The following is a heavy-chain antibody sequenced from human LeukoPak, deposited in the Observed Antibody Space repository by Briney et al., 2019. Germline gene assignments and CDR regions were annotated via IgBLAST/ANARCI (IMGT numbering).Heavy chain of an antibody. CDR2: MSYDGSNK. Sequence: GMSLRLSCAASGFTFSSYGMHWVRQAPGKGLEWVAVMSYDGSNKYYADSVKGRFTISRDNSKNTLYLQMNSLRAEDTAVYYCAKESRPMIVVVKCYFDYWGQGTLVTVSS. D-gene: IGHD3-22*01. CDR3: AKESRPMIVVVKCYFDY. V-gene: IGHV3-30*18. CDR1: GFTFSSYG. J-gene: IGHJ4*02.